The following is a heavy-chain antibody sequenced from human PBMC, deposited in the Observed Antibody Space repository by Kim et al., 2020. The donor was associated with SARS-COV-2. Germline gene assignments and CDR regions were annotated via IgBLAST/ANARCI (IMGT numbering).Heavy chain of an antibody. V-gene: IGHV1-18*01. Sequence: ASVKVSCKASGYTFISYGISWVRQAPGQGLEWMGWISAYNGNTNYAQKLQGRVTMTTDTSTSTAYMELRSLRSDDTAVYYCARDPIMITFGGVIVPHGGVDYWGQGTLVTVSS. CDR2: ISAYNGNT. CDR1: GYTFISYG. CDR3: ARDPIMITFGGVIVPHGGVDY. J-gene: IGHJ4*02. D-gene: IGHD3-16*02.